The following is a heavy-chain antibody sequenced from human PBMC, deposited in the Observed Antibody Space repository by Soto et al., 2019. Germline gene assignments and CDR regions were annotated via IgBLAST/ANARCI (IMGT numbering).Heavy chain of an antibody. CDR2: IYYTGST. V-gene: IGHV4-31*03. CDR3: ATSLVTSRARVDY. J-gene: IGHJ4*02. Sequence: SETLSLTCTVSGGSIYTGGFYWSWIRQLPGKGLEWLGYIYYTGSTQYTPSLKSRLSISTDTSDNQFSLTLNSVTAADTAVYYCATSLVTSRARVDYWGQGTPVTVSS. CDR1: GGSIYTGGFY. D-gene: IGHD1-26*01.